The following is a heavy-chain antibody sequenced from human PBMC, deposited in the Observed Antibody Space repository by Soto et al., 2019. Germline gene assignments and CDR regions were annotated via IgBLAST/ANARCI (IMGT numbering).Heavy chain of an antibody. Sequence: SESLSLTCAVSGGADCGGSYYWSWIRQPPGKGLEWIGYIYYSGSTNYNPSLKSRVTISVDTSKNQFSLKLSSVTAADTAVYYCARGIEGWYQGRYYYGMDVWGQGTTVTVSS. CDR1: GGADCGGSYY. D-gene: IGHD6-19*01. CDR2: IYYSGST. V-gene: IGHV4-61*01. CDR3: ARGIEGWYQGRYYYGMDV. J-gene: IGHJ6*02.